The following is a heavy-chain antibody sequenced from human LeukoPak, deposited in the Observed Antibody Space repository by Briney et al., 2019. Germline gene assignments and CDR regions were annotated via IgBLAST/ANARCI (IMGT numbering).Heavy chain of an antibody. V-gene: IGHV4-61*02. CDR2: IYTSGST. J-gene: IGHJ6*03. Sequence: PSETLSLTCTVSGGSISSTNYYWNWIRLPAGKGLEWIGRIYTSGSTNYNPSLKSRVTMSVDTSKNQFSLKLSSVTAADTAVYYCARDRVEGDLLLFYYYYMDVWGKGTTVTISS. CDR3: ARDRVEGDLLLFYYYYMDV. CDR1: GGSISSTNYY. D-gene: IGHD2/OR15-2a*01.